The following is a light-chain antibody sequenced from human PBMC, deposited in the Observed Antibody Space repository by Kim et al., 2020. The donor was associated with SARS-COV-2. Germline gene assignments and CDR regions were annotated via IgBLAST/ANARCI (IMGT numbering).Light chain of an antibody. CDR3: QAYDSSLSGVL. Sequence: QSVLTQPPSVSGAPGQRVTISCTGSSSNIGAGHDVHWYQQLPGTAPKLLIYDDTNRPSGVPDLFSGSKSGTSASLAITGLQAEDEADYYCQAYDSSLSGVLFGGGTQLTVL. J-gene: IGLJ2*01. CDR1: SSNIGAGHD. V-gene: IGLV1-40*01. CDR2: DDT.